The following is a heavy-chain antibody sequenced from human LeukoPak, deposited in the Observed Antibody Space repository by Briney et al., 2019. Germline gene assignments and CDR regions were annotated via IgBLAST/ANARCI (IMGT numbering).Heavy chain of an antibody. CDR1: GYTFTGYY. CDR2: INPNSGGT. Sequence: ASVKVSCKASGYTFTGYYMHWVRQAPGQGLEWMGWINPNSGGTNYAQKFQGRVTMTRDMSISTAYMELSRLRSDDTAVYYCARVRYYDSSDYDYWGQGTLVTVSS. D-gene: IGHD3-22*01. V-gene: IGHV1-2*02. CDR3: ARVRYYDSSDYDY. J-gene: IGHJ4*02.